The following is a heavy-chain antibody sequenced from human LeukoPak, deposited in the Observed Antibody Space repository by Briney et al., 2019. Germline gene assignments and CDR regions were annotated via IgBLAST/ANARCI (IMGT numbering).Heavy chain of an antibody. CDR2: IYSGGTT. Sequence: PGGSRGLSCAASGFTVSTNYMSWVRQAPGKGLEWVSLIYSGGTTYYADSVKGRFTISRDNSKNTLYLPMNSLTAEDMAVYYCARTFLSGDGYKVGYFDYWGEASSVTVSS. J-gene: IGHJ4*02. D-gene: IGHD5-24*01. V-gene: IGHV3-53*01. CDR3: ARTFLSGDGYKVGYFDY. CDR1: GFTVSTNY.